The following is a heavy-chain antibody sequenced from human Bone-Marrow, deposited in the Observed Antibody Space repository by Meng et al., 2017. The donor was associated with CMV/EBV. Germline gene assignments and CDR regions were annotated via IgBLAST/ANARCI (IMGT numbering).Heavy chain of an antibody. V-gene: IGHV1-18*01. CDR2: INPNSGGT. J-gene: IGHJ3*02. CDR3: ARVGFHNNSLLSGAFDI. CDR1: GYTFTSYG. Sequence: ASVKVSCNASGYTFTSYGISWVRQAPGQGLEWMGWINPNSGGTNYAQTLQGRVTITTDESTSTAYMELSSLRSEDTAVYSCARVGFHNNSLLSGAFDIWGQGTMVTVSS. D-gene: IGHD6-6*01.